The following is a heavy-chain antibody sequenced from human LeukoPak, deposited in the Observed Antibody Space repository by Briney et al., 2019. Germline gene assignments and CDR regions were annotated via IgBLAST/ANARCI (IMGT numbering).Heavy chain of an antibody. Sequence: PSETLSLTCTVSGGSINSSNYYWGWIRQPPGKGLEWIGNIYYSGNSYYSPSLKSRVTISVDTSKNQFSLRLDSVTAADTAVYYCARSLPAYYYFDYWGQGTLVTVSS. D-gene: IGHD1-26*01. CDR2: IYYSGNS. J-gene: IGHJ4*02. CDR3: ARSLPAYYYFDY. V-gene: IGHV4-39*01. CDR1: GGSINSSNYY.